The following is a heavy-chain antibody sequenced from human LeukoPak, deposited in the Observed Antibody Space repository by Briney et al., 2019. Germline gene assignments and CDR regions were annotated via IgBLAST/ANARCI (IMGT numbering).Heavy chain of an antibody. CDR1: GFTFSSYA. J-gene: IGHJ4*02. CDR3: TTDDPYSSSWYEFDY. D-gene: IGHD6-13*01. CDR2: ISGYGGTT. V-gene: IGHV3-23*01. Sequence: GGSLRLSCAASGFTFSSYAMSWVRQAPGKGLEWVSGISGYGGTTYHADSVEGRFTISRDNSKNTLYLQMNSLKTEDTAVYYCTTDDPYSSSWYEFDYWGQGTLVTVSS.